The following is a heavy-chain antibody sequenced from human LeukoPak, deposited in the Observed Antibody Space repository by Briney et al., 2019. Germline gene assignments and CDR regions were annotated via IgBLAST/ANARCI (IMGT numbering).Heavy chain of an antibody. D-gene: IGHD3-3*01. J-gene: IGHJ6*03. V-gene: IGHV4-61*02. CDR3: ARSITIFGVVIGPYYYYMDV. CDR1: GGSISSGDYY. CDR2: IYTSGST. Sequence: TTSETLSLTCTVSGGSISSGDYYWSWIRQPPGKGLEWIGRIYTSGSTNYNPSLKSRFTMSVDTSKNQFSLKLSSVTAADTAVYYCARSITIFGVVIGPYYYYMDVWGKGTTVTVSS.